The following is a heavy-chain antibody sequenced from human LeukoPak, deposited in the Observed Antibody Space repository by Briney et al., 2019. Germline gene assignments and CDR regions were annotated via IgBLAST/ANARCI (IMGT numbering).Heavy chain of an antibody. Sequence: SETLSLTCAVYGGSFSGYYWSWIRQPPGKGLEWIGEINHSGSTNYNPSLKSRVTISVDTSKNQFSLKLSSVTAADTAVYYCARGGGGYYYDSSGYCHFDYWGQGTLVTVSS. CDR2: INHSGST. D-gene: IGHD3-22*01. CDR1: GGSFSGYY. V-gene: IGHV4-34*01. J-gene: IGHJ4*02. CDR3: ARGGGGYYYDSSGYCHFDY.